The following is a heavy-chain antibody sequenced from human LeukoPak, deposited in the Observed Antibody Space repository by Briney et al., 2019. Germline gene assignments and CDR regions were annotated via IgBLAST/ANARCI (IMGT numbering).Heavy chain of an antibody. CDR3: ARDVGIAAPAEYFQH. CDR2: ISAYNGNT. CDR1: GYTFTSYG. Sequence: ASVKVSCKASGYTFTSYGISWVRQAPGQGLEWMGWISAYNGNTNYAQKLQGRVTMTTDTSTSTAYMELSSLRAEDTAVYYCARDVGIAAPAEYFQHWGQGTLVTVSS. V-gene: IGHV1-18*01. D-gene: IGHD6-13*01. J-gene: IGHJ1*01.